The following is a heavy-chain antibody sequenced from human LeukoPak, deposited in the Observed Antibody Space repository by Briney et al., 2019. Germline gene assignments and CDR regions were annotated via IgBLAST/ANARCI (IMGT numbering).Heavy chain of an antibody. CDR2: IYTSGSS. Sequence: SETLSLTCTVSGGSISSYYWSWIRQPAGKGLEWIGRIYTSGSSNYNASLKSRVSMSVDTSKNQFSLKLSSVSAADTAAYYCARGGDTDYFDYWGQGTLVTVSS. CDR1: GGSISSYY. J-gene: IGHJ4*02. CDR3: ARGGDTDYFDY. D-gene: IGHD5-18*01. V-gene: IGHV4-4*07.